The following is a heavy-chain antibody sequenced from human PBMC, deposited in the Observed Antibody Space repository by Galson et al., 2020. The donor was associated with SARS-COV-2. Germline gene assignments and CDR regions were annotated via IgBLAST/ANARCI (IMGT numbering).Heavy chain of an antibody. CDR3: AKVTGYSLWFGEFSDAFDI. Sequence: GESLKISCAASGFTFSSYGMHWVRQAPGKGLEWVAVISYDGSNKYYADSVKGRFTISRDNSKNTLYLQMNSLRAEDTAVYYCAKVTGYSLWFGEFSDAFDIWGQGTMVTVSS. CDR1: GFTFSSYG. CDR2: ISYDGSNK. D-gene: IGHD3-10*01. V-gene: IGHV3-30*18. J-gene: IGHJ3*02.